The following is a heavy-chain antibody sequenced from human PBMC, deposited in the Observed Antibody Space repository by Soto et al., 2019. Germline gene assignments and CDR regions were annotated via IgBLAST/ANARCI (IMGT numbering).Heavy chain of an antibody. V-gene: IGHV3-30*18. Sequence: PGGSLRLSCAASGFTFSSYGIHWVRQAPGKGLEWVALISYDGSNKYYADSVKGRFTISRDNSKNTLYLQMNSLRAEDTAVYYCAKEYYDILTGPEHHYYYYGMDVWGQGTTVTVSS. CDR3: AKEYYDILTGPEHHYYYYGMDV. J-gene: IGHJ6*02. CDR1: GFTFSSYG. CDR2: ISYDGSNK. D-gene: IGHD3-9*01.